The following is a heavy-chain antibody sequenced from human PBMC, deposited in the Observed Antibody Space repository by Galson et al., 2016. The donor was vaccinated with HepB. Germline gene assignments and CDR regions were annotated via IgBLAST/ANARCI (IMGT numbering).Heavy chain of an antibody. CDR1: GGSFGRYF. CDR2: IHDTGST. D-gene: IGHD3/OR15-3a*01. Sequence: ETLSLTCSVSGGSFGRYFWSWIRQPPGKGLEWIGYIHDTGSTNYMPSLRSRVTISVDTSKKQFSLKLRSVTAADTAVYYCARGVELDTIDAFDIWGQGTMVTVS. J-gene: IGHJ3*02. V-gene: IGHV4-59*01. CDR3: ARGVELDTIDAFDI.